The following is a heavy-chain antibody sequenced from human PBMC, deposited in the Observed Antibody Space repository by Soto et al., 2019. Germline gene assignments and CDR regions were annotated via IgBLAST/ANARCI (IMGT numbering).Heavy chain of an antibody. CDR1: TDSSSFTNSY. D-gene: IGHD3-10*01. Sequence: SETLSLTCTVSTDSSSFTNSYWGWIRQPPGKGLQWIGSSSYNGGTFYNPSLKGRVVISFDTSKKQSSLQVTSVTAADTAVYFCARHRIEVVRRGFDFWGQGSPVTVSS. J-gene: IGHJ4*02. V-gene: IGHV4-39*01. CDR3: ARHRIEVVRRGFDF. CDR2: SSYNGGT.